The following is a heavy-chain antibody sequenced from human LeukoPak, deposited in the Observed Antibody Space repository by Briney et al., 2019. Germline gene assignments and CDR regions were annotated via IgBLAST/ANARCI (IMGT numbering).Heavy chain of an antibody. Sequence: ASVKVSCKVSGYTLTELSMHWVRQAPGKGLEWMGGFDPEDGETIYAQKFQGRVTMTEDTSTDTAYMELSSLRSEDTAVYYCARDLGAAGWTSSGWFRTPDYWGQGTLVTVSS. CDR3: ARDLGAAGWTSSGWFRTPDY. V-gene: IGHV1-24*01. CDR1: GYTLTELS. CDR2: FDPEDGET. D-gene: IGHD6-19*01. J-gene: IGHJ4*02.